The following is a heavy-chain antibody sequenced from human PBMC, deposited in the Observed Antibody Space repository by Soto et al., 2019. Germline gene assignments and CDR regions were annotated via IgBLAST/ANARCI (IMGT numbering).Heavy chain of an antibody. CDR2: INPNSGGT. J-gene: IGHJ4*02. CDR3: AVSRIHLCECDC. CDR1: GYTFTGYY. V-gene: IGHV1-2*02. Sequence: ASVKVSCKASGYTFTGYYMHWVRQAPGQGLEWMGWINPNSGGTNYAQKFQGRVTMTRDTSIRTAYMELSRLRSDDTAVYYCAVSRIHLCECDCWRRVTLVAVCS. D-gene: IGHD5-18*01.